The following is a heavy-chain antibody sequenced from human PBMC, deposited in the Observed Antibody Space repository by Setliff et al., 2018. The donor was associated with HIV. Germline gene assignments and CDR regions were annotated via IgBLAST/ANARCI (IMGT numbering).Heavy chain of an antibody. Sequence: SETLSPTCTVSGGSINTRNNYWGWIRQPPGLGLEWLGSMYYNGTTYHSPTLKSRVSMSMDTSRNQFSLKLSSVTAADTAIYYCVRRKSELRLISDYMDVWGKGTTVTVSS. D-gene: IGHD3-10*01. CDR2: MYYNGTT. CDR1: GGSINTRNNY. V-gene: IGHV4-39*01. J-gene: IGHJ6*03. CDR3: VRRKSELRLISDYMDV.